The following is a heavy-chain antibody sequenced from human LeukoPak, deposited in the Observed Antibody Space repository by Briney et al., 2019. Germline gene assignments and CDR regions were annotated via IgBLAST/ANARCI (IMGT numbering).Heavy chain of an antibody. Sequence: GGSLRLSCAASGFSVSNKYMSWVRQAPGKGLEWVSVIYTGGDTYYADSVRGRFTIPRDNSKNTVNLQMNSLRAEDTALYYCAGGQMFTSGGFDDWGQGTLVTVSS. J-gene: IGHJ4*02. CDR1: GFSVSNKY. V-gene: IGHV3-53*01. D-gene: IGHD6-19*01. CDR2: IYTGGDT. CDR3: AGGQMFTSGGFDD.